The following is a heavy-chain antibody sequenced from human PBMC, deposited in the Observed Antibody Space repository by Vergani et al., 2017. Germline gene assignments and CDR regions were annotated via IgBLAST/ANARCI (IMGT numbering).Heavy chain of an antibody. D-gene: IGHD2-15*01. CDR3: ARDFGYCSGGSCAGMDV. Sequence: QVQLVQSGAEVKKPGSSVKVSCKASGGTFSSYAISWVRQAPGQGLEWMGGIIPIFGTANYAQKFQGRVTITADESTSTAYMELSSMRSEDTAVYYCARDFGYCSGGSCAGMDVGGEGTTVTVSS. V-gene: IGHV1-69*12. CDR1: GGTFSSYA. CDR2: IIPIFGTA. J-gene: IGHJ6*04.